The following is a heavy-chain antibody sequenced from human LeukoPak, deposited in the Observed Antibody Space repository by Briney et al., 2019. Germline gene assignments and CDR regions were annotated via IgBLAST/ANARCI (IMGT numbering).Heavy chain of an antibody. CDR3: ARDPSRWFGEFDF. CDR1: GFTFSSYS. D-gene: IGHD3-10*01. J-gene: IGHJ4*02. V-gene: IGHV3-21*01. Sequence: GGSLRLSCAASGFTFSSYSMNWVRQAPGKGLQWVSSISRSSSYIYYADSVKGRFTISRDNARNSLYLQMNSLRAEDTAVYYCARDPSRWFGEFDFWGQGTLVTVSS. CDR2: ISRSSSYI.